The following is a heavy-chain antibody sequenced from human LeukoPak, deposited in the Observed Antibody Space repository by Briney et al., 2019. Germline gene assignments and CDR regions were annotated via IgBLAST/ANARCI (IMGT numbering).Heavy chain of an antibody. D-gene: IGHD3-22*01. Sequence: GGSLRLSCAASGFTFSSYAMSWVRQAPGKGLEWVSAISGSGGSTYYADSVKGRFTISRDNSKNTLYLQMNSLRAEDTAVYYCAKDRTYYSDFSAYYFSPPLQHYWGQGTLVTVSS. CDR3: AKDRTYYSDFSAYYFSPPLQHY. V-gene: IGHV3-23*01. J-gene: IGHJ4*02. CDR2: ISGSGGST. CDR1: GFTFSSYA.